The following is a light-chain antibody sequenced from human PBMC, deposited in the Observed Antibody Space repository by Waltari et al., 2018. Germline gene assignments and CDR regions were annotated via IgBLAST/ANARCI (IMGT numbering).Light chain of an antibody. CDR2: AAS. CDR3: QHYVRLPAT. CDR1: QSVSRY. V-gene: IGKV3-20*01. J-gene: IGKJ1*01. Sequence: IVLTQSPGTLYSSPGVRVPLSCRASQSVSRYLAWYQQKPGQAPRLLIYAASSRATGIPGRVSGSGSGTDFSLTISRLEPEDFAVYYCQHYVRLPATFGQGTKVEI.